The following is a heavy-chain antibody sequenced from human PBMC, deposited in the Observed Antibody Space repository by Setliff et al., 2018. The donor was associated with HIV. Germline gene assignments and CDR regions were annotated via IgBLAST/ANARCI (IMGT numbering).Heavy chain of an antibody. D-gene: IGHD2-21*01. CDR3: ARGGVIWNYDY. CDR1: GGSINNYY. V-gene: IGHV4-59*01. Sequence: SETLSLTCTVSGGSINNYYWSWIRQPPGKGLEWIGYIYYSDSGSTNYNPSLKGRVTISVDTSKNHFSLKLSSVTAADTAVYYCARGGVIWNYDYWGQGTLVTVTS. J-gene: IGHJ4*02. CDR2: IYYSDSGST.